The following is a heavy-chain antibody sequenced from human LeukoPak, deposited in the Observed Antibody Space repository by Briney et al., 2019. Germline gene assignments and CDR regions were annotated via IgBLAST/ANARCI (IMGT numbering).Heavy chain of an antibody. D-gene: IGHD3-22*01. CDR1: GFTFSSYG. CDR2: ISYDGSNK. CDR3: AKDRPRTRYYDSSGSPDY. Sequence: PGGSLRLSCAASGFTFSSYGMHWVRQAPGKGLEWVAVISYDGSNKYYADSVKGRFTNSRDNSKNTLYLQMNSLRAEDTAVYCCAKDRPRTRYYDSSGSPDYWGQGTLVTVSS. J-gene: IGHJ4*02. V-gene: IGHV3-30*18.